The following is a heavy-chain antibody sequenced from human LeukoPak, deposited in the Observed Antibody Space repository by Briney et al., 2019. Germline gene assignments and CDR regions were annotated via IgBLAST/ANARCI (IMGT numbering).Heavy chain of an antibody. J-gene: IGHJ4*02. D-gene: IGHD6-6*01. Sequence: GGSLRLSCAASGFTLSSYWMHWVRQAPGKGLVWVSRINSDGSSTSYADSVKGRFTISRDNAKNTLYLQVNSLRAEDTAVYYCASPYSTSSPYYFDYWGQGTLVTASS. CDR2: INSDGSST. CDR1: GFTLSSYW. CDR3: ASPYSTSSPYYFDY. V-gene: IGHV3-74*01.